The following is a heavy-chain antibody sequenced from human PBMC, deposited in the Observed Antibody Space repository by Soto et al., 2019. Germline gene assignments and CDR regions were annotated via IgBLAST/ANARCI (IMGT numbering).Heavy chain of an antibody. J-gene: IGHJ6*02. V-gene: IGHV1-69*12. D-gene: IGHD6-13*01. CDR1: GGTFSSYA. Sequence: QVQLVQSGAEVKKPGSSVKVSCKASGGTFSSYAISWVRQAPGQGLEWMGGIIPIFGTANYAQKFQGRVTITADESTSTAYMELSRLRSEDTAVYYCARGIAAAGTLGDYYYGMDVWGQGTTVTVSS. CDR3: ARGIAAAGTLGDYYYGMDV. CDR2: IIPIFGTA.